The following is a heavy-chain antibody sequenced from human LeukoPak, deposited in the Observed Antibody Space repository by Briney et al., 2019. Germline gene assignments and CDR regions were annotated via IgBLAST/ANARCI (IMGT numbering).Heavy chain of an antibody. CDR3: AKGPSVTATIDY. J-gene: IGHJ4*02. CDR1: GFIFNNYA. D-gene: IGHD2-21*02. Sequence: GGSLRLSCAGSGFIFNNYAMHWVRQPPGKGLEWVSGISWNSGTIDYADSVRGRFTISRDNAKNSLYLQMNSLRAEDTALYYCAKGPSVTATIDYWGQGTLVTVSS. V-gene: IGHV3-9*01. CDR2: ISWNSGTI.